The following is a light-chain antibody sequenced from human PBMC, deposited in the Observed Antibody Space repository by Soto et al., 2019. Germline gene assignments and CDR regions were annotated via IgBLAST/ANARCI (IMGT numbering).Light chain of an antibody. Sequence: QFVLTQPASVSGSPGQSITISCTGTSSDIGGYNYVSWFQQHPGKAPKLMIYEVSNRPSGVSNRFSGSKSGNTASLTISGLLAEDEADYYCSSYTSSSTLDYVFGTGTKLTVL. J-gene: IGLJ1*01. CDR1: SSDIGGYNY. CDR3: SSYTSSSTLDYV. V-gene: IGLV2-14*01. CDR2: EVS.